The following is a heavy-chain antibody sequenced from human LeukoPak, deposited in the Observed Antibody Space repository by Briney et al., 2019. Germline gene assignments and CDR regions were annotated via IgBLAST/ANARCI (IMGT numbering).Heavy chain of an antibody. CDR1: GGTFSSYA. D-gene: IGHD6-13*01. J-gene: IGHJ6*03. V-gene: IGHV1-69*05. Sequence: ASVKVSCKASGGTFSSYAISWVRQAPGQGLEWMGGIIPIFGTANYAQKFQGRVTITTDESTSTAYMELSSLRSEDTAVYYCARVGSSWAGYYYYYMDVWGKGTTVTVSS. CDR3: ARVGSSWAGYYYYYMDV. CDR2: IIPIFGTA.